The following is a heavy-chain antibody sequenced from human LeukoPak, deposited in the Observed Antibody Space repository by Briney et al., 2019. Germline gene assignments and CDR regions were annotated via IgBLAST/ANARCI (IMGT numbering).Heavy chain of an antibody. Sequence: SETLSLTCTVSGGSISSNFWSWIRQPPGKGLEWIGNIYNSGSTKCNSSLKSRVTISADTSKNQFSLKLSSVTAADTAVYYCARGCTGGSCYEQHDYWGQGTLVIVSS. D-gene: IGHD2-15*01. J-gene: IGHJ4*02. CDR1: GGSISSNF. CDR2: IYNSGST. V-gene: IGHV4-59*01. CDR3: ARGCTGGSCYEQHDY.